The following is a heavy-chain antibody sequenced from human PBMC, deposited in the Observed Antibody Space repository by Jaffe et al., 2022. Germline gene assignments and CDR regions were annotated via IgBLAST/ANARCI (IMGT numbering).Heavy chain of an antibody. CDR1: GYSISSGYY. CDR3: ARDLEGVGALRYNWFDP. V-gene: IGHV4-38-2*02. D-gene: IGHD1-26*01. Sequence: QVQLQESGPGLVKPSETLSLTCAVSGYSISSGYYWGWIRQPPGKGLEWIGSIYHSGSTYYNPSLKSRVTISVDTSKNQFSLKLSSVTAADTAVYYCARDLEGVGALRYNWFDPWGQGTLVTVSS. CDR2: IYHSGST. J-gene: IGHJ5*02.